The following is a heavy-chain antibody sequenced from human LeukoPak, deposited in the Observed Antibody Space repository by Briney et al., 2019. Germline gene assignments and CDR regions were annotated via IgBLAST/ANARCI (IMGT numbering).Heavy chain of an antibody. D-gene: IGHD6-6*01. J-gene: IGHJ6*02. V-gene: IGHV4-59*12. Sequence: SETLSLTCTVSGASITTFYWSWIRQPPGKGLEFIGNIYYSGITNYNPSLGSRVAISVDTSANQFSLKLTSVTASDTAIYYCARERPTFFYAVDVWGLGTAVTVSS. CDR1: GASITTFY. CDR3: ARERPTFFYAVDV. CDR2: IYYSGIT.